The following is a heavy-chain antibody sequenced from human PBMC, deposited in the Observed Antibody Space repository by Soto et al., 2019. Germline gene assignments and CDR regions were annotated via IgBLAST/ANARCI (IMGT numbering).Heavy chain of an antibody. V-gene: IGHV3-23*01. CDR2: ISGSGGST. D-gene: IGHD5-18*01. CDR1: GFTFSSYA. Sequence: EVQLLESGGGLVQPGGSLRLSCAASGFTFSSYAMSWVRQAPGKGLEWVSAISGSGGSTYYADSVKGRFTISRDNSKNTLYLQMNSLRAEDTAVYYCAKTRKRDTAMETTCFDYWGQGTLVTVSS. J-gene: IGHJ4*02. CDR3: AKTRKRDTAMETTCFDY.